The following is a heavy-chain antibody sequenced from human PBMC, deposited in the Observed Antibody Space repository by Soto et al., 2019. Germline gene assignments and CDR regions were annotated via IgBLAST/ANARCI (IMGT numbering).Heavy chain of an antibody. Sequence: EVQLVESGGGLVQPGGSLRLSCAASGFTVSSNYMSWVRQAPGKGLEWVSVIYSGGSTYYVDSVKGRFTISRDNSKNTLYLQMNSLRAEDTAVYYCARVGAAAGKGFDYWGQGTLVTVSS. CDR3: ARVGAAAGKGFDY. J-gene: IGHJ4*02. D-gene: IGHD6-13*01. V-gene: IGHV3-66*01. CDR1: GFTVSSNY. CDR2: IYSGGST.